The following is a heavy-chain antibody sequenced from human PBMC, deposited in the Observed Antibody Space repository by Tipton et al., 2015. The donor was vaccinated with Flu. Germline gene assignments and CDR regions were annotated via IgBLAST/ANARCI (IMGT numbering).Heavy chain of an antibody. Sequence: GLVKPSETLSLTCTVSGGSISGYYWSWIRQPPGKGLEWIGYIYYSGSTNYNPSLKSRVTISVDTSKNQFSLHLNSVTAADTAVYYCARVPLWFGELPSYGMDVWDQGP. J-gene: IGHJ6*02. CDR1: GGSISGYY. D-gene: IGHD3-10*01. CDR2: IYYSGST. CDR3: ARVPLWFGELPSYGMDV. V-gene: IGHV4-59*01.